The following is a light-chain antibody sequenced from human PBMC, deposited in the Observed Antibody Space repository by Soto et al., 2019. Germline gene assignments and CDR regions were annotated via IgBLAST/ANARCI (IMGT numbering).Light chain of an antibody. CDR1: QSVSSN. Sequence: EIVITQSPATLSVSPGERATLSCRASQSVSSNLAWYQQKPGQAPRLLIYGASTRANGIPARFSGSGSGTELTLTISSLQSEDFAVYYCQQYNNWLSITFGQGTRLEIK. V-gene: IGKV3-15*01. J-gene: IGKJ5*01. CDR2: GAS. CDR3: QQYNNWLSIT.